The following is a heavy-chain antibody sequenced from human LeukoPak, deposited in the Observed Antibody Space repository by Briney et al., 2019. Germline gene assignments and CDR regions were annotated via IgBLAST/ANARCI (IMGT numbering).Heavy chain of an antibody. CDR3: ARVEGYGGNSRYYYYYMDV. D-gene: IGHD4-23*01. CDR2: IYHSGST. CDR1: GYSISSGYY. Sequence: PSETLSLTCAVSGYSISSGYYWGWIRQPPGKGLEWSGSIYHSGSTYYNPSLKSRVTISVDTSKNQFSLKLSSVTAADTAVYYCARVEGYGGNSRYYYYYMDVWGKGTTVTVSS. J-gene: IGHJ6*03. V-gene: IGHV4-38-2*01.